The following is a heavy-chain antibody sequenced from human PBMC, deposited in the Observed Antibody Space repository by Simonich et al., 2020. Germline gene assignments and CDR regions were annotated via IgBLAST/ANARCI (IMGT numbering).Heavy chain of an antibody. CDR3: ARDGLGTAYYYYMDV. Sequence: EVQLVESGGGLVQPGGSLRLSCAASGFTFSSYWMSWVRQAPGKGLEWVANIKQGESKKYYVDSVKGRFTIYRDNAKNSLYLQMNSLRAEDTAVYYCARDGLGTAYYYYMDVWGKGTTVTVSS. D-gene: IGHD7-27*01. CDR2: IKQGESKK. V-gene: IGHV3-7*01. J-gene: IGHJ6*03. CDR1: GFTFSSYW.